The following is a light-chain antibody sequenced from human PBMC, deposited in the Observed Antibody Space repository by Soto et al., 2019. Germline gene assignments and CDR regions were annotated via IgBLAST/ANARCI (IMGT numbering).Light chain of an antibody. Sequence: EIVMTQSPATLSVSPGARATLSCRASQSVSSNLAWYQQKPGQTPRLLIYGASTRVTGVPARFSGGGSGTESTLTISSLQSEDFAVYYCQQYNNWPLTFGGGTKVDIK. J-gene: IGKJ4*01. V-gene: IGKV3-15*01. CDR3: QQYNNWPLT. CDR2: GAS. CDR1: QSVSSN.